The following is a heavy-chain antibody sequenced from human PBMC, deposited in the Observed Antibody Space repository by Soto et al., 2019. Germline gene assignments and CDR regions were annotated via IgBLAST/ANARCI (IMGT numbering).Heavy chain of an antibody. D-gene: IGHD3-3*01. CDR1: GASVNSENYY. CDR3: ARGVFRFLQWFDP. CDR2: VYYSGST. J-gene: IGHJ5*02. Sequence: SETLSLTCTVSGASVNSENYYWSWIRQPPGKGLEWIGYVYYSGSTNYNPSLKSQATISLDTYRNQFSLKMTSMTSADTAFYYCARGVFRFLQWFDPWGQGTLVTVSS. V-gene: IGHV4-61*01.